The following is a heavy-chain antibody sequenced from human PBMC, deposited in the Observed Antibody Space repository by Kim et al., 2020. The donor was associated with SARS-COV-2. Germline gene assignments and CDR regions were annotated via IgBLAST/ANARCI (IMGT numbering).Heavy chain of an antibody. V-gene: IGHV3-30*19. CDR3: ARDANRGYSYGWTYYYYGMDV. D-gene: IGHD5-18*01. CDR2: ISYDGSNK. CDR1: GFTFRSYG. Sequence: GGSLRLSCAASGFTFRSYGMHWVRQAPGKGPEWVAVISYDGSNKNYADSVKGRFIISRDNSKNTLYLQMNSLRAEDTAVYYCARDANRGYSYGWTYYYYGMDVWGQGTTVTASS. J-gene: IGHJ6*02.